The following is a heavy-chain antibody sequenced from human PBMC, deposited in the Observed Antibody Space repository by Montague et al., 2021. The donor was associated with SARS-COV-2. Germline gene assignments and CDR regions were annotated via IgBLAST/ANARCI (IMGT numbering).Heavy chain of an antibody. CDR1: LHSVSRSY. Sequence: SETLSLTCTVSLHSVSRSYWTWIRQAQGRGLERVAYSYHSGSSNYKPSLKTRVNISVDTSKNQFSLKLSSVTAADTAVYYCAREVRWNWFDPWGQGTLVIVSS. CDR3: AREVRWNWFDP. V-gene: IGHV4-59*02. J-gene: IGHJ5*02. D-gene: IGHD5-24*01. CDR2: SYHSGSS.